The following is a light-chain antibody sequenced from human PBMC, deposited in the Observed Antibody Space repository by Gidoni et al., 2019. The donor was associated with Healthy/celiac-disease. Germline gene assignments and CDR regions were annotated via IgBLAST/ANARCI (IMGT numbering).Light chain of an antibody. J-gene: IGKJ2*01. Sequence: DIQMTQSPSSLSASVGDRVTITCRASQSISSYFNWYQQKPGKAPKLLIYAASSLQSGVPSRFSGSGSGTDFTLTISSLQPEDFATYYCQQSYSTPRTFXQXTKLEIK. V-gene: IGKV1-39*01. CDR3: QQSYSTPRT. CDR2: AAS. CDR1: QSISSY.